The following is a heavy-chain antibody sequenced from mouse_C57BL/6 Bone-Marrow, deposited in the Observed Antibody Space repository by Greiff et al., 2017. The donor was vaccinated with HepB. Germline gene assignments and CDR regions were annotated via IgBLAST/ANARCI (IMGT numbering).Heavy chain of an antibody. Sequence: QVQLQQSGAELARPGASVKLSCKASGYTFTSYGISWVKQSTGQGLEWIGEIYPRSGNTYYNEKFKGKATLTADKSSSTAYMELRSLTSEDSAVYFCARPYYYGSSYLAWFAYWGQGTLVTVSA. D-gene: IGHD1-1*01. J-gene: IGHJ3*01. CDR1: GYTFTSYG. CDR3: ARPYYYGSSYLAWFAY. V-gene: IGHV1-81*01. CDR2: IYPRSGNT.